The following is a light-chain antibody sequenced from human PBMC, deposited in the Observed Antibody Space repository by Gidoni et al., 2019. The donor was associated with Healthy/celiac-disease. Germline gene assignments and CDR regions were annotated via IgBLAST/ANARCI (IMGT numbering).Light chain of an antibody. CDR1: NIGSKN. CDR2: RDS. Sequence: SYELPQPLSVSVALGQTARITCGGNNIGSKNVHWYQQKPGQAPVLGMYRDSNRPSWIPGLCAGANSWNTATLTFSRAQAGDEADYYCPVWDPRTVVFGGGTKLTVL. J-gene: IGLJ2*01. V-gene: IGLV3-9*01. CDR3: PVWDPRTVV.